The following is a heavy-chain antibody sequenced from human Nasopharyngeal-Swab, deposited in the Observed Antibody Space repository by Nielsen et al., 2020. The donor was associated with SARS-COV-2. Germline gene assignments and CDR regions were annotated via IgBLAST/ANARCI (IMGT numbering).Heavy chain of an antibody. Sequence: ASVKVSCKASGYTFTGYYMHWVRQAPGQGLEWMGWINPNSGGTNYAQKFQGRVTMTRDTSISTAYMELRRLRSDDTDVYYCARDSIVVVGLGMDVWGQGTTVTVSS. D-gene: IGHD2-2*01. CDR3: ARDSIVVVGLGMDV. J-gene: IGHJ6*02. V-gene: IGHV1-2*02. CDR2: INPNSGGT. CDR1: GYTFTGYY.